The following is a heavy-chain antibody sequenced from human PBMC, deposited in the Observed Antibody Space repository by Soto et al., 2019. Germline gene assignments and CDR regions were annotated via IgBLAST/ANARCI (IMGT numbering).Heavy chain of an antibody. CDR2: IYPSGTT. V-gene: IGHV4-4*07. Sequence: PSETLSFTCSVAGDSFSNNYWSWIRQPAGKGLEWIGRIYPSGTTNYNPSLTSRLTMSRDTSKNQFSLSLRSVTAADTAVYFCARDDFGSAGMDDWGQGTTVTVSS. CDR3: ARDDFGSAGMDD. CDR1: GDSFSNNY. J-gene: IGHJ6*02. D-gene: IGHD3-10*01.